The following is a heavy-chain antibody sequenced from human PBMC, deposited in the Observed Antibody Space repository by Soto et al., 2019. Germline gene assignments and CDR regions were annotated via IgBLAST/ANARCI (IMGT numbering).Heavy chain of an antibody. CDR2: ISWNSGSI. CDR3: AKDISPRGVFGELLSPSFDY. D-gene: IGHD3-10*01. V-gene: IGHV3-9*01. Sequence: GGSLRLSCAASGFTFDDYAMHWVRQAPGKGLEWVSGISWNSGSIGYADSVKGRFTISRDNAKNSLYLQMNSLRAEDTALYYCAKDISPRGVFGELLSPSFDYWGQGTLVTVSS. J-gene: IGHJ4*02. CDR1: GFTFDDYA.